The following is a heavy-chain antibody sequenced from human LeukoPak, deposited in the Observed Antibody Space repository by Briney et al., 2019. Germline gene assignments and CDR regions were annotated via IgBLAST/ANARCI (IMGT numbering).Heavy chain of an antibody. Sequence: GGSQRLSCAASGFKFSDHYIDWVRQAPGKGLEWVGRSRNKASSYATEYAASVEGRFTISRDVSESSLYLQMNRLRTEDTAVYXCXRIXINANNGMDAWGQGTTVTVSS. V-gene: IGHV3-72*01. CDR2: SRNKASSYAT. CDR1: GFKFSDHY. D-gene: IGHD1/OR15-1a*01. CDR3: XRIXINANNGMDA. J-gene: IGHJ6*02.